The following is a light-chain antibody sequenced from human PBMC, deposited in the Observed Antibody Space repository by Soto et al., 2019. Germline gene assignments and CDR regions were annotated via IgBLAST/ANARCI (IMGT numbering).Light chain of an antibody. CDR2: DAS. J-gene: IGKJ1*01. CDR3: QQYGSSRRRT. Sequence: EIVLTQSPATLSLSPGERATLSCRASQSVGSYLVWYQQKPGQAPRLLIYDASNRATGIPARFSGSGSGTDFTLTISSLESEDFAVYYCQQYGSSRRRTFGQGTKVDIK. V-gene: IGKV3-11*01. CDR1: QSVGSY.